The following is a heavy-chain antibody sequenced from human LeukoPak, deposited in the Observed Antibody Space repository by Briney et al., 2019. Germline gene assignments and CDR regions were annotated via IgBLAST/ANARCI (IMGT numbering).Heavy chain of an antibody. CDR3: ARHRSGGSQDDAFDI. CDR2: IKQDGSEK. D-gene: IGHD2-15*01. V-gene: IGHV3-7*01. J-gene: IGHJ3*02. Sequence: GGSLRLSCAASEFTFSTYWMTWVRQAPGMGLEWVADIKQDGSEKYYVDSVKGRFTISRRNAKKSLFLQMNSLRAEDTAVHYCARHRSGGSQDDAFDIWGQGTLVTVSS. CDR1: EFTFSTYW.